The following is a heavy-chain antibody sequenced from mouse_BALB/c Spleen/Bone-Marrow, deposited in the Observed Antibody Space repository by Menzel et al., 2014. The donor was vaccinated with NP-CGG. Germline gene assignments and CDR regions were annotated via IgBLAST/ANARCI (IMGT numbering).Heavy chain of an antibody. J-gene: IGHJ3*01. CDR2: ISNGGGST. V-gene: IGHV5-12-2*01. Sequence: EVKLVESGGGLVQPGGSLKLSCAASGFTFSSYTMSWVRQTPEKRLEWVAYISNGGGSTYYPDTVKGRFTISRDNAKNTLFLQMTTLKSEDTSMYYCAKPLYYEYDGFAYWGQGTLVTVSA. CDR3: AKPLYYEYDGFAY. D-gene: IGHD2-4*01. CDR1: GFTFSSYT.